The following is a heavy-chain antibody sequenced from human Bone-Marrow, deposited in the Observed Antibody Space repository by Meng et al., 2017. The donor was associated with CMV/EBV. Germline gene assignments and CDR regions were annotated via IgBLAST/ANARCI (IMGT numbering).Heavy chain of an antibody. V-gene: IGHV3-53*01. J-gene: IGHJ5*02. CDR3: ARVGQQWLVRGDWFDP. D-gene: IGHD6-19*01. Sequence: GESLKISCAASGFTVSSNYMNWVRQAPGKGLEWVSVIYSGGITYYADSVKGRFTISRDNSKNTLYLQMNSLRAEDTAVYYCARVGQQWLVRGDWFDPWGQGTLVAVSS. CDR2: IYSGGIT. CDR1: GFTVSSNY.